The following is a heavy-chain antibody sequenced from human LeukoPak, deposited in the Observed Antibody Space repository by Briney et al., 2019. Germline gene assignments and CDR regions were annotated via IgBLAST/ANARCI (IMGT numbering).Heavy chain of an antibody. Sequence: SETLSLTCTVSGGSISSGDYYWSWIRQPPGKGLEWIGYIYYSGSTYYDPSLKSRVTISVDTSKNQFSLKLSSVTAADTAVYYCARALGQIQLWPTAGKFDPWGQGTLVTVSS. CDR3: ARALGQIQLWPTAGKFDP. D-gene: IGHD5-18*01. J-gene: IGHJ5*02. CDR2: IYYSGST. V-gene: IGHV4-30-4*01. CDR1: GGSISSGDYY.